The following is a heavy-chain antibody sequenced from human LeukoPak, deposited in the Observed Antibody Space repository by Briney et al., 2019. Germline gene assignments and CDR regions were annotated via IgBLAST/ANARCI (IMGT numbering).Heavy chain of an antibody. Sequence: SVKVSCKASGGTFSSYAISWVRQAPGQGLEWMGRINPIFGTANYAQKFQGRVTITTDESTSTAYMGLSSLRSEDTAVYYCARDPIKPYDSSEDPFDYWGQGTLVTVSS. J-gene: IGHJ4*02. CDR1: GGTFSSYA. V-gene: IGHV1-69*05. CDR2: INPIFGTA. CDR3: ARDPIKPYDSSEDPFDY. D-gene: IGHD3-22*01.